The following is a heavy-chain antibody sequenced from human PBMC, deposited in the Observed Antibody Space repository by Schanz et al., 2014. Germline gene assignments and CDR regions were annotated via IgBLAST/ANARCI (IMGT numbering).Heavy chain of an antibody. CDR3: AKVRLGSGTYVSYYYYYGMDV. CDR1: GFKFSIYA. D-gene: IGHD3-10*01. V-gene: IGHV3-30*04. Sequence: QVQLVDSGGGVVQPGRSLRLSCAASGFKFSIYAMHWVRQAPGKGLEWVAVISYDGRSKDYADSVKGRFTISRDNSKNTLYLHMNSLRGEDTAVYYCAKVRLGSGTYVSYYYYYGMDVWGQGTTVTVSS. CDR2: ISYDGRSK. J-gene: IGHJ6*02.